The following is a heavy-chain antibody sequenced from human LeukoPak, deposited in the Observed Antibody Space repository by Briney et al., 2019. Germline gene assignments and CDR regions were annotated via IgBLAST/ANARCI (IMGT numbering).Heavy chain of an antibody. CDR2: ISYDGSNK. V-gene: IGHV3-30*18. D-gene: IGHD5-18*01. CDR1: GFTFSSYG. CDR3: AKDPGRIQLWLWLDY. J-gene: IGHJ4*02. Sequence: TGGSLRLSCAASGFTFSSYGMHWVRQAPGKGLEWVAVISYDGSNKYYADSVKGRFTISRDNSKNTLYLQMNSLRAEDTALYYCAKDPGRIQLWLWLDYWGQGTLVTVSS.